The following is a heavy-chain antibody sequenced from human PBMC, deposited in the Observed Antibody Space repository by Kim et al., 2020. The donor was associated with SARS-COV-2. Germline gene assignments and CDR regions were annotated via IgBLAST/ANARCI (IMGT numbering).Heavy chain of an antibody. CDR1: GGCISSGGYY. CDR3: AIVDIVATISH. D-gene: IGHD5-12*01. CDR2: IYYSGST. V-gene: IGHV4-31*03. J-gene: IGHJ4*02. Sequence: SETLSLTCTVSGGCISSGGYYWSWIRQHPGKGLEWIGYIYYSGSTYYNPSLKSRVTISVDTSKNQFSLKLSSVTAADTAVYYCAIVDIVATISHWGQGTLVTVSS.